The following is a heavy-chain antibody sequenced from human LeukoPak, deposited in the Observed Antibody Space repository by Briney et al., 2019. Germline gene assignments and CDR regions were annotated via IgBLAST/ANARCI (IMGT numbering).Heavy chain of an antibody. CDR2: YSGTT. D-gene: IGHD6-13*01. J-gene: IGHJ6*02. Sequence: YSGTTYYNPSLKSRVTISVDTSKNQFSLKLSSVTAADTAVYYCARLGIAAAGTDRVYGMDVWGQGTTVTVSS. V-gene: IGHV4-59*08. CDR3: ARLGIAAAGTDRVYGMDV.